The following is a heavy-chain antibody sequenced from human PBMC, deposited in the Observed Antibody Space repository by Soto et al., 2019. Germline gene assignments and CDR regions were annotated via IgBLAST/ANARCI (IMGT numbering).Heavy chain of an antibody. D-gene: IGHD3-3*01. V-gene: IGHV3-33*01. CDR2: IWYDGSNK. CDR1: GFTFSSYG. CDR3: ARDHRDHIPYYDFWSPLWVYGMDV. J-gene: IGHJ6*02. Sequence: GGSLGLSCAASGFTFSSYGMHWVRQAPGKGLEWVAVIWYDGSNKYYADSVKGRFTISRDNSKNTLYLQMNSLRAEDTAVYYCARDHRDHIPYYDFWSPLWVYGMDVWGQGTTVTVSS.